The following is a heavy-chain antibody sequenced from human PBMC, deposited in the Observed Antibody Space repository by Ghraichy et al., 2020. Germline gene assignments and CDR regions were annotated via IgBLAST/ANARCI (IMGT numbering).Heavy chain of an antibody. J-gene: IGHJ4*02. V-gene: IGHV6-1*01. CDR3: ARGSSSYRALFDY. D-gene: IGHD6-6*01. Sequence: SQTLSLTCAISGDSVSSNTAAWNWIRQSPSRGLEWLGRTYYGSKWYNDYAASVKSRITLNPDTSKNQFSLQLNSVTPEDTALYYCARGSSSYRALFDYWGQGILVTVSS. CDR1: GDSVSSNTAA. CDR2: TYYGSKWYN.